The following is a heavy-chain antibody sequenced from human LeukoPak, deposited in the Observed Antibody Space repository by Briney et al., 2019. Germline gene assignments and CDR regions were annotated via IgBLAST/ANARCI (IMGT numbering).Heavy chain of an antibody. CDR2: IWYDGSEK. V-gene: IGHV3-33*01. CDR1: GFTFSSYG. Sequence: PGGSLRLSCAASGFTFSSYGMHWVRQAPGKGLEWVAVIWYDGSEKFYADSVKGRFTISRENSKNTLYLQMNSLRGDDTAVYYCARAGGTAFDYWGQGTLVSVSS. J-gene: IGHJ4*02. D-gene: IGHD1-1*01. CDR3: ARAGGTAFDY.